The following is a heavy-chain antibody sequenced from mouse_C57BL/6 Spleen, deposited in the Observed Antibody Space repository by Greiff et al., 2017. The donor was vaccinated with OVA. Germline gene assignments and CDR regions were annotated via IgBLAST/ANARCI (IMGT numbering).Heavy chain of an antibody. J-gene: IGHJ2*01. Sequence: EVQLQQSGPELVKPGASVKISCKASGYTFTDYYMNWVKQSHGKSLEWIGDINPNNGGTSYNQKFKGKATLTVDKSSSTAYMELRSLTPEDSAVYYCARSLDYDGRAYFDYWGQGTTLTVSS. CDR2: INPNNGGT. CDR1: GYTFTDYY. D-gene: IGHD2-4*01. V-gene: IGHV1-26*01. CDR3: ARSLDYDGRAYFDY.